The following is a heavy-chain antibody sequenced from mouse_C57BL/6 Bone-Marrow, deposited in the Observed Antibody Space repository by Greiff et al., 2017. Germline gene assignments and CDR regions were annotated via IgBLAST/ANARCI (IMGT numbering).Heavy chain of an antibody. CDR2: ISSGGSYT. V-gene: IGHV5-6*01. CDR3: ARHGDYSKSDAMDY. Sequence: EVKLMESGGDLVKPGGSLKLSCAASGFTFSSYGMSWVRQTPDKRLEWVATISSGGSYTYYPDSVKGRFTISRDNTKKTLYLQMSSLRSEDTALYYCARHGDYSKSDAMDYWGQGTSVTVSS. D-gene: IGHD2-5*01. J-gene: IGHJ4*01. CDR1: GFTFSSYG.